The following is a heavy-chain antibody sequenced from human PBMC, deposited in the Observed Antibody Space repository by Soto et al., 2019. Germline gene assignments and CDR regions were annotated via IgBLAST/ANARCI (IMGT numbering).Heavy chain of an antibody. CDR1: GYTFTSCD. CDR3: AREDVLRFLEWPRGFDP. V-gene: IGHV1-8*01. Sequence: ASVKVSCKASGYTFTSCDINWVRQATGQGLEWMGWMNPNSGNTGYAQKFQGRVTMTRNTSISTAYMELSSLRSEDTAVYYCAREDVLRFLEWPRGFDPWGQGTLVTVSS. D-gene: IGHD3-3*01. J-gene: IGHJ5*02. CDR2: MNPNSGNT.